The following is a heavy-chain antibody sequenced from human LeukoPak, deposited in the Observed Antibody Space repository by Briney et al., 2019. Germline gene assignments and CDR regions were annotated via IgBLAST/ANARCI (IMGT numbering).Heavy chain of an antibody. V-gene: IGHV4-34*01. CDR2: INHSGST. Sequence: SETLSLTCAVYGGSFSGYYWSWIRQPPGKGLEWIGEINHSGSTNYNPSLKSRVTISVDTSKNQFSLKLSSVTAADTAVYYCARGRALGYWGQGTLVTVSS. J-gene: IGHJ4*02. CDR3: ARGRALGY. CDR1: GGSFSGYY.